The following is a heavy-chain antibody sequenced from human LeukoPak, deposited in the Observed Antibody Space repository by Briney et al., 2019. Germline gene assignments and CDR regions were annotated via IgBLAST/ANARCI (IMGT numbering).Heavy chain of an antibody. Sequence: KPSETLSLTCTVSGGSISSSYWSWIRQPPGKGLEWIGYIYYSGSTNYNPSLKSRVTISVDTSKNQFSLKLSSVTAAGTAVYYCARSYYDSSGYYPYYFDYWGQGTLVTVSS. J-gene: IGHJ4*02. V-gene: IGHV4-59*01. CDR3: ARSYYDSSGYYPYYFDY. D-gene: IGHD3-22*01. CDR2: IYYSGST. CDR1: GGSISSSY.